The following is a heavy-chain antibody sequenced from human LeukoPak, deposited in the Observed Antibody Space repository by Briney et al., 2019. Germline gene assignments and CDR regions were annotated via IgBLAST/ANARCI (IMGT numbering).Heavy chain of an antibody. CDR3: AKDPVNVFNYFDY. J-gene: IGHJ4*02. D-gene: IGHD3-10*02. Sequence: PGGSLRLSCAGSGFTFSSHAMSWVRQAPGKGLEWVSTVSGSGDGRYYADYVKGRFTISRDNSKNTLYLQINSLRAEDTAVYYCAKDPVNVFNYFDYWGQGTLVTVSS. V-gene: IGHV3-23*01. CDR1: GFTFSSHA. CDR2: VSGSGDGR.